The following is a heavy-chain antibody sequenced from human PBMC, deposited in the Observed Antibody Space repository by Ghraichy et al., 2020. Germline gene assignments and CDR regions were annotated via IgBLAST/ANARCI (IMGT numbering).Heavy chain of an antibody. CDR1: GFTFSNYA. CDR3: AKADEGGSYYRWFDP. Sequence: GGSLRLSCAVSGFTFSNYAMNWVRQAPGKGLEWVSGISGSGGSTYYADSVKGRFTISRDNSKNTLHLQMNSLTTDDTAVYYCAKADEGGSYYRWFDPWGQGTLVTVSS. V-gene: IGHV3-23*01. D-gene: IGHD1-26*01. J-gene: IGHJ5*02. CDR2: ISGSGGST.